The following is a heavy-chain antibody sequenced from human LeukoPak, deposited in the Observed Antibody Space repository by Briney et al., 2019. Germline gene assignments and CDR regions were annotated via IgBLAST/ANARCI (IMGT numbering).Heavy chain of an antibody. D-gene: IGHD3-22*01. V-gene: IGHV3-30*09. J-gene: IGHJ3*01. Sequence: GGSLRLSCAAPGFTFSSNVMHWVRQTPGKGLEWVAAISHDGNNKYYADSVKGRFATSRDNSKKMLYLQMNSLRAEDTAGYYCARASTWVPGEDSSGYYHPYAFDLWGQGTMVTVSS. CDR1: GFTFSSNV. CDR3: ARASTWVPGEDSSGYYHPYAFDL. CDR2: ISHDGNNK.